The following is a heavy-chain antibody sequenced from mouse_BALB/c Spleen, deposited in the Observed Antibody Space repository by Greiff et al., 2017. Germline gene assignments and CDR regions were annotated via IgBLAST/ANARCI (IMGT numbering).Heavy chain of an antibody. V-gene: IGHV2-9*02. D-gene: IGHD1-1*01. CDR3: ARGDYGSSYAMDY. J-gene: IGHJ4*01. CDR1: GFSLTSYG. Sequence: VQLKESGPGLVAPSQSLSITCTVSGFSLTSYGVHWVRQPPGKGLEWLGVIWAGGSTNYNSALMSRLSISKDNSKSQVFLKMNSLQTDDTAMYYCARGDYGSSYAMDYWGQGTSVTVSS. CDR2: IWAGGST.